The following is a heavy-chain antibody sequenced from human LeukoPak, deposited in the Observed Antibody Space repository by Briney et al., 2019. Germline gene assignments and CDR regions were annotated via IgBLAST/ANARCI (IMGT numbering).Heavy chain of an antibody. CDR3: ARDLRNKGMDV. D-gene: IGHD2/OR15-2a*01. CDR1: GFTFSKNW. J-gene: IGHJ6*02. CDR2: ISPDDKTT. Sequence: GGSLRLSCAASGFTFSKNWLHWVRQAPGKGLVWVSRISPDDKTTSYADPVKGRFTISRDNAKNSLYLQMNSLRADDTAVYYCARDLRNKGMDVWGQGTTVTVSS. V-gene: IGHV3-74*01.